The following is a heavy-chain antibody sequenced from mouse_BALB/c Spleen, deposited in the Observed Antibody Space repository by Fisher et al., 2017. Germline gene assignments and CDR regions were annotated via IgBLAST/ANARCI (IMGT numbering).Heavy chain of an antibody. J-gene: IGHJ1*01. Sequence: RFTISRDNARNILYLQMSSLKSEDTAMYYCARRITTAPWYFDVWGAGTTVTVSS. D-gene: IGHD1-1*01. CDR3: ARRITTAPWYFDV. V-gene: IGHV5S21*01.